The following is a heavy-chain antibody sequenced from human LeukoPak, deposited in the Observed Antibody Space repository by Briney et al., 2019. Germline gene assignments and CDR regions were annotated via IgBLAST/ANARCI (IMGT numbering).Heavy chain of an antibody. J-gene: IGHJ4*02. CDR2: INHSGST. D-gene: IGHD4-17*01. CDR1: GGSFSGYY. V-gene: IGHV4-34*01. CDR3: ARDDGDYGIYFDY. Sequence: SETLSLTCAVYGGSFSGYYWSWIRQPPGKGLEWIGEINHSGSTNYNPSLKSRVTISVDTSKNQFSPKLSSVTAADTAVYYCARDDGDYGIYFDYWGQGTLVTVSS.